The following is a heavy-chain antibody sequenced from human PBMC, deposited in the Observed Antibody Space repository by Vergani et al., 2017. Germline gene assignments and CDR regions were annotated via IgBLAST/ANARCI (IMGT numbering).Heavy chain of an antibody. CDR2: LNPSSGLT. Sequence: QVQLVQSGAEVKKPGASVTVSCKASGYTFSTYYMHWVRQAPGQGLEWMGILNPSSGLTIYAQKFQGRVTMTRDTSTSTVYMELSSLRSDDTAVYYCARDRIYDYWSGYSGFDPWGQGTLVTVSS. CDR3: ARDRIYDYWSGYSGFDP. J-gene: IGHJ5*02. CDR1: GYTFSTYY. D-gene: IGHD3-3*01. V-gene: IGHV1-46*01.